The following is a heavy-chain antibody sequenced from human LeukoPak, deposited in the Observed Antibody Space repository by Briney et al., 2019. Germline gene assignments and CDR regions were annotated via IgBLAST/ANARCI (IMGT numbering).Heavy chain of an antibody. Sequence: PGGSLRLSCAASGFTFRSYSMNWVRQAPGKGLEWVSSISSSSSYIYYADSVKGRFTISRDNSKNTLYLQMNSLRAEDTAVYYCAKAPVGREDFQHWGQGTLVTVSS. CDR1: GFTFRSYS. CDR3: AKAPVGREDFQH. CDR2: ISSSSSYI. D-gene: IGHD1-1*01. J-gene: IGHJ1*01. V-gene: IGHV3-21*04.